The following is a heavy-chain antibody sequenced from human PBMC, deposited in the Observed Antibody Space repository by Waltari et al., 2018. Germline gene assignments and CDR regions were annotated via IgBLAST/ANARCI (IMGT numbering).Heavy chain of an antibody. CDR2: IGGYMGYA. V-gene: IGHV1-18*01. Sequence: QVQMVQSGAEVKKPGASVRVSCKASGYTFTSFGPNWVRQAPGQGREWMGGIGGYMGYAKFAQKVQGRRTMTTDASTSTAYMELRSLESDDTGVYYCARDGVTRFGVVIAEGNYFDYWGQGTLLTVSS. D-gene: IGHD3-3*01. CDR3: ARDGVTRFGVVIAEGNYFDY. CDR1: GYTFTSFG. J-gene: IGHJ4*02.